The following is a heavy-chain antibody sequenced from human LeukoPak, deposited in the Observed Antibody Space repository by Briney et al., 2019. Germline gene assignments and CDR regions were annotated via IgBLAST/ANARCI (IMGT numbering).Heavy chain of an antibody. V-gene: IGHV3-33*06. CDR2: IWYDGSNK. Sequence: PGRSLRLSCAASGFTFSSYGMHWVRQAPGKGLEWVAVIWYDGSNKYYADSVKGRFTISRDDSRNTVYLQLNNLRVEDTAIYYCAKANWISNADAVWWGQGTLVTVSS. D-gene: IGHD1-1*01. J-gene: IGHJ4*02. CDR3: AKANWISNADAVW. CDR1: GFTFSSYG.